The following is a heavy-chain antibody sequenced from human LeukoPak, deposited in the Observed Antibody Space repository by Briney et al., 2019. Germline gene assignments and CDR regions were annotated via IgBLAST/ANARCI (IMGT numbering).Heavy chain of an antibody. CDR3: ARDLGGSGYDPRALDY. CDR1: GYTFTSYG. CDR2: ISAYNGNT. D-gene: IGHD5-12*01. J-gene: IGHJ4*02. V-gene: IGHV1-18*01. Sequence: GASVKVSCKASGYTFTSYGISWVRQAPGQGLEWMGWISAYNGNTNYAQKLQGRVTMTTDTSTSTAYMELRSLRSDDTAVYYCARDLGGSGYDPRALDYWGQGTLVTVSS.